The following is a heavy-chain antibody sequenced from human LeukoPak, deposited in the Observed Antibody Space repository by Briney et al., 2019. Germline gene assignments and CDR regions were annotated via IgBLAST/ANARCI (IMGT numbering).Heavy chain of an antibody. CDR1: GFTFRNYA. CDR3: AKDWYSRSWGCWFDP. V-gene: IGHV3-23*01. D-gene: IGHD6-13*01. Sequence: PGGSLRLSCVASGFTFRNYAMSWVRQAPGKGLEWVSAISGSGGSTYYADSVKGRFTISRDNSKNTLYLQMNSLRAEDTAVYYCAKDWYSRSWGCWFDPWGQGTLVTVSS. J-gene: IGHJ5*02. CDR2: ISGSGGST.